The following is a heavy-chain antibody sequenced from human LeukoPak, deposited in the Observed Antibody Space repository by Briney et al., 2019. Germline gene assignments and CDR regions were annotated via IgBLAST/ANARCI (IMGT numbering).Heavy chain of an antibody. Sequence: GASVKVSCKASGYTFTSYGISWVRQAPGQGLEWMGWISAYNGNTNYAQKLQGRVTMTTDTSTSTAYMELRSLRSDDTAVYYCARDIAAAGTGPYYYYMDVWGKGTTVTVSS. CDR1: GYTFTSYG. CDR2: ISAYNGNT. D-gene: IGHD6-13*01. V-gene: IGHV1-18*01. CDR3: ARDIAAAGTGPYYYYMDV. J-gene: IGHJ6*03.